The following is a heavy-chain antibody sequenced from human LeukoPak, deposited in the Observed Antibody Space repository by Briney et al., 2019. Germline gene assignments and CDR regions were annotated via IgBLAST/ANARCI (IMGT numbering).Heavy chain of an antibody. Sequence: PGGSLRLSCEASGLTFSIYGMHWVRQAPGKGLEWVALISYDGSNKYYADSVKGRFTISRDNSKNTVYLQMNSLRAEDTAVYYCAKGEMTTGYFDYWGQGTLVTVSS. J-gene: IGHJ4*02. CDR2: ISYDGSNK. V-gene: IGHV3-30*18. CDR1: GLTFSIYG. D-gene: IGHD5-24*01. CDR3: AKGEMTTGYFDY.